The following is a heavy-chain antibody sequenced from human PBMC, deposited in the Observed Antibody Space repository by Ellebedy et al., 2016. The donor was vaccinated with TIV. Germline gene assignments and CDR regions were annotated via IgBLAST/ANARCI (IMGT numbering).Heavy chain of an antibody. Sequence: SETLSLTCTVSGGSISNNRYYWGWIRQPPGERLEWIGSIYYSGTTYFNPSFKSRVTMSVDMSKSQFSLKLHFVTAADTALYYCARHEPGITRFDPWGQGTLVIVSS. D-gene: IGHD1-14*01. CDR3: ARHEPGITRFDP. CDR1: GGSISNNRYY. V-gene: IGHV4-39*01. J-gene: IGHJ5*02. CDR2: IYYSGTT.